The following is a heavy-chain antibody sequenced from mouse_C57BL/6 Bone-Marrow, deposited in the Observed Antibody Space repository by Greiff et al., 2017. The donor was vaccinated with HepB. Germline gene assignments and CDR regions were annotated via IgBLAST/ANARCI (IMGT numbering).Heavy chain of an antibody. V-gene: IGHV1-64*01. CDR3: ARGEGIYYDYDGGPSWFAY. CDR2: IYSNSGST. D-gene: IGHD2-4*01. J-gene: IGHJ3*01. CDR1: GYTFTSYW. Sequence: QVQLQQPGAELVKPGASVKLSCKASGYTFTSYWMHWVKQRPGQGLEWIGMIYSNSGSTNYNEKFKSKATLTVDESYSTAYMQLSSLASEDSAVYYCARGEGIYYDYDGGPSWFAYWGQGTLVTVSA.